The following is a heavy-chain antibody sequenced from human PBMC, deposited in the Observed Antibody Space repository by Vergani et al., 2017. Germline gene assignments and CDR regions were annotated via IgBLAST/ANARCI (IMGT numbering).Heavy chain of an antibody. D-gene: IGHD6-13*01. CDR1: GFTFSNAW. CDR2: ISYDGSNK. Sequence: VQLVESGGGLVKPGGSLRLSCAASGFTFSNAWMSWVRQAPGKGLEWVAVISYDGSNKYYADSVKGRFTISRDNSKNTLYLQMNSLRAEDTAVYYCASEPGYSSSWNRAEYFQHWGQGTLVTVSS. J-gene: IGHJ1*01. CDR3: ASEPGYSSSWNRAEYFQH. V-gene: IGHV3-30*03.